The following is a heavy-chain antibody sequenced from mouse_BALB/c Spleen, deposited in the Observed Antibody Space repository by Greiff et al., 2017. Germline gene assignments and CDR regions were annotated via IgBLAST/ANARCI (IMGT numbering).Heavy chain of an antibody. CDR2: ISSGGSYT. CDR3: ARSGGNYGGAMDY. D-gene: IGHD2-1*01. Sequence: DVKLVESGGGLVKPGGSLKLSCAASGFTFSSYTMSWVRQTPEKRLEWVATISSGGSYTYYPDSVKGRFTISRDNAKNTLYLQMSSLKSEDTAMYYCARSGGNYGGAMDYWGQGTSVTVSS. J-gene: IGHJ4*01. V-gene: IGHV5-6-4*01. CDR1: GFTFSSYT.